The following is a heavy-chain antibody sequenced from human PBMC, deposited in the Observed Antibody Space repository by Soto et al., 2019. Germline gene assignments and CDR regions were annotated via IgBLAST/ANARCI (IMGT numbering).Heavy chain of an antibody. CDR1: GFNFHDYT. CDR3: AKGGFGGYDMDV. Sequence: QPGGSLRLSCAASGFNFHDYTIHWVRQSPGKGLEWVSFITWDGGSIYYADSVKGRFTISRDNSKNSLTLEMNSLRSEDSGVYYCAKGGFGGYDMDVWGQGTTVTVSS. D-gene: IGHD6-25*01. CDR2: ITWDGGSI. V-gene: IGHV3-43*01. J-gene: IGHJ6*02.